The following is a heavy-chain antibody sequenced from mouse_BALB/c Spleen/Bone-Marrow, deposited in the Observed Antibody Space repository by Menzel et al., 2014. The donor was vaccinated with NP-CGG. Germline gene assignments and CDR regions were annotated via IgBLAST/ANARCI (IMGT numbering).Heavy chain of an antibody. V-gene: IGHV4-2*02. CDR2: INPGSSTI. CDR1: GFDFSRYW. CDR3: ARLAVWGAMGY. D-gene: IGHD2-10*02. J-gene: IGHJ4*01. Sequence: EVQGVESGGGLVQPGGSLNLSCAASGFDFSRYWMSWARQAPGEGQEWIGEINPGSSTINYTPSLKDKFIISRDNAKNTLYLQMSKVRSEDTALYYCARLAVWGAMGYWGQGTSVTVSS.